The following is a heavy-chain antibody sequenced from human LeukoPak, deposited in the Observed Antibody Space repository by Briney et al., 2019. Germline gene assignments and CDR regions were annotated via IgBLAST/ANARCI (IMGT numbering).Heavy chain of an antibody. D-gene: IGHD6-13*01. V-gene: IGHV3-21*01. J-gene: IGHJ4*02. CDR1: GFTFSSYS. CDR3: ARVGIAAAGDY. CDR2: ISSSSSYI. Sequence: GGSLRLSCAASGFTFSSYSMNWVRQAPGKGLEWVSSISSSSSYIYYADSVKGRFTISRDNAKNSLYLQMNSLRAEDTAVYYCARVGIAAAGDYWGQGTLITVSS.